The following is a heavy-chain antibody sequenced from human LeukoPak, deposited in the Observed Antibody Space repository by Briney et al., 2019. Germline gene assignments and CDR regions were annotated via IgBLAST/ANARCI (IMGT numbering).Heavy chain of an antibody. D-gene: IGHD3-22*01. J-gene: IGHJ4*02. Sequence: ASVNVSCKASGYTFTGYYMHWVRQAPGQGLEGMGWINPKRGGTNYAQKLQGRVTITRDTAISTAYMEQSRVREDDTAVYYCARPSRPRYYYHSSGYYDELDYWGQGTLVTVSS. V-gene: IGHV1-2*02. CDR1: GYTFTGYY. CDR3: ARPSRPRYYYHSSGYYDELDY. CDR2: INPKRGGT.